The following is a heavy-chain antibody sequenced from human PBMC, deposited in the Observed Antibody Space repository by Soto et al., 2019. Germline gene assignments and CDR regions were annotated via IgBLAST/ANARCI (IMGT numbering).Heavy chain of an antibody. Sequence: AGGSLRLSCAASGFTFSSYGMHWVRQAPGKGLEWVAVIWYDGSNKYYADSVKGRFTISRDNSKNTLYLQMNSLRAEDTAVYYCARDQAEVPAAMGYYFDYWGQGTLVTVSS. CDR1: GFTFSSYG. CDR2: IWYDGSNK. J-gene: IGHJ4*02. D-gene: IGHD2-2*01. CDR3: ARDQAEVPAAMGYYFDY. V-gene: IGHV3-33*01.